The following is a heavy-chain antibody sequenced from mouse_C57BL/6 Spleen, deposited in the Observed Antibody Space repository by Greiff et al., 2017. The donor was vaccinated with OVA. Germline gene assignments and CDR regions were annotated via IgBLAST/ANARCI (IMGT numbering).Heavy chain of an antibody. J-gene: IGHJ3*01. Sequence: SGTELVKPGASVKLSCKASGYTFTSYWMHWVKQRPGQGLEWIGNINPSNGGTNYNEKFKSKATLTVDKSSSTAYMQLSSLTSEDSAVYYCARSDYYGSGGFAYWGQGTLVTVSA. CDR3: ARSDYYGSGGFAY. V-gene: IGHV1-53*01. CDR2: INPSNGGT. D-gene: IGHD1-1*01. CDR1: GYTFTSYW.